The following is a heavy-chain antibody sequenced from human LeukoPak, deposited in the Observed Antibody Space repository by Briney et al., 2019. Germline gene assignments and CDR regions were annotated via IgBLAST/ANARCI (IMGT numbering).Heavy chain of an antibody. Sequence: SETLSLTCAVYGGSFSGYYWSWIRQPPGKGLEWIGEINHSGSTNYNPSLKSRVTISVDTSKNQFSLKLSSVTAADTAVYYCAKTVAGTFDYWGQGTLVTVSS. V-gene: IGHV4-34*01. CDR1: GGSFSGYY. J-gene: IGHJ4*02. CDR3: AKTVAGTFDY. CDR2: INHSGST. D-gene: IGHD6-19*01.